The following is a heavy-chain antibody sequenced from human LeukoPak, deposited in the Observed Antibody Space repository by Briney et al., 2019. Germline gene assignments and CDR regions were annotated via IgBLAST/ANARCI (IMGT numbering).Heavy chain of an antibody. CDR1: GGSVSSGSYY. CDR3: ARVGGYSYCDGGWFDP. CDR2: IYYSGST. J-gene: IGHJ5*02. D-gene: IGHD5-12*01. Sequence: SETLSLTCTVSGGSVSSGSYYWSWIRQPPGKGLEWIGYIYYSGSTNYNPSLKSRVTISVDTSKNQFSLKLSSVTAADTAVYYCARVGGYSYCDGGWFDPWGQGTLVTVSS. V-gene: IGHV4-61*01.